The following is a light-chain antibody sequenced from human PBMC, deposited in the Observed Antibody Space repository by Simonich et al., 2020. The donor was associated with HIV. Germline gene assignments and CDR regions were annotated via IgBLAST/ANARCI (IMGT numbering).Light chain of an antibody. CDR2: WAS. J-gene: IGKJ1*01. CDR1: QNVLYSSNNKNY. V-gene: IGKV4-1*01. Sequence: DIVMTQSPDSLAVSLGERATINCKSSQNVLYSSNNKNYLGCYQQKPGQPPKLLIYWASTRESGVPDRFSGSGSGTDFTLTISSLQAEDVAVYYCQQYYSTPRTFGQGTKVEIK. CDR3: QQYYSTPRT.